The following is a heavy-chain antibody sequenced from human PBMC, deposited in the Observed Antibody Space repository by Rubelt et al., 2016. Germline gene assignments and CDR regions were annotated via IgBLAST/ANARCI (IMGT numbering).Heavy chain of an antibody. CDR3: ARAAAAFHGMDV. J-gene: IGHJ6*02. CDR1: GDSGSSQSAA. D-gene: IGHD6-13*01. Sequence: QVQLQQSGPGLVKPSQTLSLTCAISGDSGSSQSAAWNWIRQSPSRGLWWLGRDASWSKGYNDYAVAVKSRITINPDTSKNQFSLQLSSVAPEDTAVYYCARAAAAFHGMDVWGQGTTVTVSS. V-gene: IGHV6-1*01. CDR2: DASWSKGYN.